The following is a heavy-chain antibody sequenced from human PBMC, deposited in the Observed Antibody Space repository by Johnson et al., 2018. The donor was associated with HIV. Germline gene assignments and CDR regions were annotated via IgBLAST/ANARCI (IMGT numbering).Heavy chain of an antibody. D-gene: IGHD6-6*01. Sequence: QVQLVESGGGVVQPGGSLRLSCAASVFTFSDYYMVWIRQAPGKGLEWLSYISSSGRTIYYAASVKVRFTISRDNAKNSVFLQMNSLRAEDTAMYYCARWLYSSSSEIEAFDIWGQGTMVTVSS. CDR2: ISSSGRTI. CDR1: VFTFSDYY. J-gene: IGHJ3*02. V-gene: IGHV3-11*04. CDR3: ARWLYSSSSEIEAFDI.